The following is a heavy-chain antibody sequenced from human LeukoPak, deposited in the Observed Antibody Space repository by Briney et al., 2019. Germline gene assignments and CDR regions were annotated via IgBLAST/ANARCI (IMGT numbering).Heavy chain of an antibody. CDR3: ARLRPGYDAFDI. D-gene: IGHD6-13*01. CDR1: GGSISSYY. CDR2: IYYSGST. Sequence: SETPSLTCTVSGGSISSYYWSWIRQPPGKGLEWIGYIYYSGSTNYNPSLKSRVTISVDTSKNQFSLKLSSVTAADTAVYYCARLRPGYDAFDIWGQGTMVTVSS. V-gene: IGHV4-59*08. J-gene: IGHJ3*02.